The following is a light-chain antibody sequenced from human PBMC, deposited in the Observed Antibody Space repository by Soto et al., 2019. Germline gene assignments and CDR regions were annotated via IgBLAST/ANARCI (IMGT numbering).Light chain of an antibody. Sequence: EIVLAKSLGTLSLSPGESSTLSCRASQSVSSYLAWYPQNPGQANRLLIYGASTRATGIPARFSGSGSGTEFTLTISSLQSEEFAVYYCKKYYRWPQTVGNGNKVVIK. V-gene: IGKV3-15*01. CDR1: QSVSSY. CDR2: GAS. J-gene: IGKJ1*01. CDR3: KKYYRWPQT.